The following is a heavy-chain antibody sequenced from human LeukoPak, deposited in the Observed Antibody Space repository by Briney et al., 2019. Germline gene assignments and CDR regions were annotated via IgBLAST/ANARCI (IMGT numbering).Heavy chain of an antibody. CDR3: ARDYGDFDY. CDR2: ISAYNGNT. V-gene: IGHV1-18*01. CDR1: GYTFTNYG. D-gene: IGHD4-17*01. Sequence: RASLKVSCKASGYTFTNYGLIWVLQAPVQGLEWMGWISAYNGNTNYAQKLQGRVTMTTDTSTSTAYMELRSLRSDDTAVYYCARDYGDFDYWGQGTLVTVSS. J-gene: IGHJ4*02.